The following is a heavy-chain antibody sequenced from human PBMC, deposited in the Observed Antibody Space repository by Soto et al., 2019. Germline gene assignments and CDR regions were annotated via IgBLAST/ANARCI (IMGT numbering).Heavy chain of an antibody. CDR1: GGSISSYY. J-gene: IGHJ6*02. CDR3: ARRGDTAMGEGYYGMDV. D-gene: IGHD5-18*01. CDR2: IYYSGRT. V-gene: IGHV4-59*08. Sequence: QVQLQESGPGLVKPSETLSLTCTVSGGSISSYYWSWIRQPPGKGLEWLGYIYYSGRTNYNPSLKSRVTISVDTSKNQFSLKLSAVTAADTAVYYCARRGDTAMGEGYYGMDVWGQGTTVTVSS.